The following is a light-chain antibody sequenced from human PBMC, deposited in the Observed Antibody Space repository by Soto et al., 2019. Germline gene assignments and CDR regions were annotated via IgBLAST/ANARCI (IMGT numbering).Light chain of an antibody. CDR3: SSYTFTNTI. V-gene: IGLV2-14*01. CDR1: SSDVAGYQY. CDR2: EVS. Sequence: QSALTQPASVSGSPGQSITISCTGTSSDVAGYQYVSWYQQHPGKAPQLMIYEVSNRPSGVSNRFSGSKSGNTASLTISGLQAEDEADYYCSSYTFTNTIFGGGTKLTVL. J-gene: IGLJ2*01.